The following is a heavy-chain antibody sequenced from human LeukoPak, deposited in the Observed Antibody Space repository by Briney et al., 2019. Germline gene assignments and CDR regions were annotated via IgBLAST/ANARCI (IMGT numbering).Heavy chain of an antibody. CDR3: AKTYYYLSRSRPEDY. V-gene: IGHV3-23*01. Sequence: GGSLTLSCAASGFMFRGYAMSWVRQAPGKGLEWVSGISDTGGSTYYVDSVKGRFTISRDNSKKTLNLQMNSLRVEDTALYFCAKTYYYLSRSRPEDYWGQGTLVTVSS. CDR1: GFMFRGYA. J-gene: IGHJ4*02. D-gene: IGHD3-10*01. CDR2: ISDTGGST.